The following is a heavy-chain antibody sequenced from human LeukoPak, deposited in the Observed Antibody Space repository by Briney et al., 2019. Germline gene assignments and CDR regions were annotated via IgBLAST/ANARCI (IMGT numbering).Heavy chain of an antibody. CDR3: ARIGFLDAFDI. D-gene: IGHD3-3*01. V-gene: IGHV4-34*01. CDR2: INHSGST. J-gene: IGHJ3*02. CDR1: GGSFSAYY. Sequence: SETLSLTCAVYGGSFSAYYWSWIRQPPGKGLEWIGEINHSGSTNYNPSLKSRVTISVDTPNNQFSLKLNSVTAADTAVYYCARIGFLDAFDIWGQGTMVTVSS.